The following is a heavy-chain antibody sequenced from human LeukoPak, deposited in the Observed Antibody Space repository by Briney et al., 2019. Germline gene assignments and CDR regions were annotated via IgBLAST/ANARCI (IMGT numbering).Heavy chain of an antibody. Sequence: PRGSLRLSCTASGLTFSTSGFNWVRQAPGKGLEWVTSIGPTGSDRYHADSIKGRFTISRDNANNFLYLQMNSLRAEDTAVYYCATETNGRHYDYWGQGILVTVSS. CDR2: IGPTGSDR. CDR3: ATETNGRHYDY. CDR1: GLTFSTSG. D-gene: IGHD1-14*01. J-gene: IGHJ4*02. V-gene: IGHV3-21*06.